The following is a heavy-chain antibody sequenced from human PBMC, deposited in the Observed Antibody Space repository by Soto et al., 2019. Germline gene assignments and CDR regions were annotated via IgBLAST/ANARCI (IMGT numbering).Heavy chain of an antibody. Sequence: GXSVKVSCKASGNPFTSYDINWVRQATGQGLEWMGWMNPNSGNTGYAQKFQGRVTMTRNTSISTAYMELSSLRSEDTAVYYCARGRPLRTDIVAMPQAYWGQGTLVTVSS. CDR3: ARGRPLRTDIVAMPQAY. V-gene: IGHV1-8*01. CDR1: GNPFTSYD. CDR2: MNPNSGNT. D-gene: IGHD5-12*01. J-gene: IGHJ4*02.